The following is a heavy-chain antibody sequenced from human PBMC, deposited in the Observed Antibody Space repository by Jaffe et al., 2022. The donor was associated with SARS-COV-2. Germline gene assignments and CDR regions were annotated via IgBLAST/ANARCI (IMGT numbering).Heavy chain of an antibody. Sequence: EVQLVESGGGLVQPGGSLRLSCAASGFTFSSYAMSWVRQAPGKGLEWVSAISGSGGSTYYADSVKGRFTISRDNSKNTLYLQMNSLRAEDTAVYYCAKDPLYYGSGSYPADNDYWGQGTLVTVSS. CDR2: ISGSGGST. V-gene: IGHV3-23*04. J-gene: IGHJ4*02. D-gene: IGHD3-10*01. CDR3: AKDPLYYGSGSYPADNDY. CDR1: GFTFSSYA.